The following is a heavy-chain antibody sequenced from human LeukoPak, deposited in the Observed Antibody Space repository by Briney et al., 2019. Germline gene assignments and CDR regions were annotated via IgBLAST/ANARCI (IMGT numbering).Heavy chain of an antibody. J-gene: IGHJ5*02. D-gene: IGHD3-22*01. V-gene: IGHV1-2*02. CDR2: INPNSGGT. CDR3: ARKVPNDSSGYYYRGQFDP. Sequence: ASVKVSCKASGYTFTGYDINWVRQATGQGLEWMGWINPNSGGTNYAQKFQGRVTMTRDTSISTAYMELSRLRSDDTAVYYCARKVPNDSSGYYYRGQFDPWGQGTLVTVSS. CDR1: GYTFTGYD.